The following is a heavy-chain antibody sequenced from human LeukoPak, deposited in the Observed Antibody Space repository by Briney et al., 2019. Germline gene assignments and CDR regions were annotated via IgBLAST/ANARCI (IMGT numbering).Heavy chain of an antibody. D-gene: IGHD6-13*01. CDR1: GGSISSYY. Sequence: SETPSLTSTVSGGSISSYYWSWIRQPPGKGLEWIGYIYYSGSTNYNPSLKSRVTISVDTSKNQFSLKLSSVTAADTAVYYCARDSRQQRFDPWGLGTLVTVSS. J-gene: IGHJ5*02. CDR2: IYYSGST. V-gene: IGHV4-59*01. CDR3: ARDSRQQRFDP.